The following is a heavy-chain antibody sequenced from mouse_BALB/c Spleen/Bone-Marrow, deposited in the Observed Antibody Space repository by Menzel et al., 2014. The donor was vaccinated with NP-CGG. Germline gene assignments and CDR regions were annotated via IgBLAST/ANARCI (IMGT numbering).Heavy chain of an antibody. J-gene: IGHJ2*01. CDR3: ARRFDY. CDR1: GYTFTNYW. V-gene: IGHV1S81*02. Sequence: QVQLQQPGAELVKPGASVKLSCKASGYTFTNYWMHWVKQRPGQGLEWIGEINPSNGRTNYNEKFKSKATLTVDKSSSTAYMQLSSLTSEDSAVYYCARRFDYWGQGTTLTVSS. CDR2: INPSNGRT.